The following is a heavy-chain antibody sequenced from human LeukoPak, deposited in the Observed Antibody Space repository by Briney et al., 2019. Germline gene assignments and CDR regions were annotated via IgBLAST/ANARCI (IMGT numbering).Heavy chain of an antibody. V-gene: IGHV4-30-4*01. CDR2: IYYSGST. CDR3: ARATRGGNSVGPFDY. Sequence: SETLSLTCTVSGGSISSGDYYWSWIRQPPGKGLEWIGYIYYSGSTYYNPSLKSRVTISVDTSKNQFSLKLSSVTAADTAVYYCARATRGGNSVGPFDYWGQGTLVTVSS. J-gene: IGHJ4*02. D-gene: IGHD4-23*01. CDR1: GGSISSGDYY.